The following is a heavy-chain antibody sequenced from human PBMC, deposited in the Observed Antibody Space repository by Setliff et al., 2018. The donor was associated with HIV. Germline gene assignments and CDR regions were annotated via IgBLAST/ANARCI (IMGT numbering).Heavy chain of an antibody. CDR1: GYTFSSYG. Sequence: ASVKVSCKASGYTFSSYGISWVRQAPGQGLEWLGWISLHNDNTNYAQKFQGRVTMTADPSTNTVYVDLSSLRSDDTAVYHCARVDGFNNYDSGGLDYWGQGTLVTVSS. CDR2: ISLHNDNT. J-gene: IGHJ4*02. V-gene: IGHV1-18*01. D-gene: IGHD3-3*01. CDR3: ARVDGFNNYDSGGLDY.